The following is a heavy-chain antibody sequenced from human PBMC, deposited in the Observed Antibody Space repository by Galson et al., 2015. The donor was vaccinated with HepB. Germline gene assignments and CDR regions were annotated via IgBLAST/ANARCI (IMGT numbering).Heavy chain of an antibody. D-gene: IGHD5-12*01. V-gene: IGHV3-30*18. Sequence: SLRLSCAASGFTFSSYGMHWVRQAPGKGLEWVAVISYDGSNKYYADSVKGRFTISRDNSKNTLYLQMNSLRAEDTAVYYCAKDGVATIFLSAYYFDYWGQGTLVTVSS. CDR3: AKDGVATIFLSAYYFDY. J-gene: IGHJ4*02. CDR1: GFTFSSYG. CDR2: ISYDGSNK.